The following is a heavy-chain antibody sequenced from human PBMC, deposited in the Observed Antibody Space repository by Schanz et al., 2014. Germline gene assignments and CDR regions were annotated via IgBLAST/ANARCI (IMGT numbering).Heavy chain of an antibody. CDR2: ISGDGTTT. CDR1: GFTFFGSFA. Sequence: EVQLLESGGGLVQPGGSLRLSCVASGFTFFGSFAMSWVRQAPGKGLVSVSRISGDGTTTSYADSVKGRFTISRDNAKNTLYVQMNSLRAEDTAVYYCARDMTSMGESGFYYYGMDVWGQGTTATVSS. V-gene: IGHV3-23*01. D-gene: IGHD1-26*01. J-gene: IGHJ6*02. CDR3: ARDMTSMGESGFYYYGMDV.